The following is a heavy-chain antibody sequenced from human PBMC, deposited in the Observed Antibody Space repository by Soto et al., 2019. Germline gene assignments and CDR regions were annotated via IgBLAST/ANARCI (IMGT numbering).Heavy chain of an antibody. D-gene: IGHD3-10*01. V-gene: IGHV4-31*03. Sequence: QVQLQESGPGLVKPSQTLSLTCTVSGGSISSGGYYWSWIRQHPGKGLEWIGYIYYSGSTYYNPSLKSRVTISVDTSKNQFSLKLSSVTAADTAVYYCARDSGGSGSYYNRGLDYWGQGTLVTVSS. CDR2: IYYSGST. CDR1: GGSISSGGYY. CDR3: ARDSGGSGSYYNRGLDY. J-gene: IGHJ4*02.